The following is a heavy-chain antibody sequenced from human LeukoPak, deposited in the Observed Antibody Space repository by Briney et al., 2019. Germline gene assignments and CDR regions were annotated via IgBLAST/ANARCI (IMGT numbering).Heavy chain of an antibody. D-gene: IGHD3-10*01. Sequence: SETLSLTCAVSGYSINSAYYWGWLRPPPGKGLEWIASMYHSGITYYNSSLKSRATISVDTSKNQFSLKLNSVTAADTSVYYCARLTPGKNWFDPWGHGTLVTVSS. V-gene: IGHV4-38-2*01. CDR2: MYHSGIT. CDR1: GYSINSAYY. CDR3: ARLTPGKNWFDP. J-gene: IGHJ5*02.